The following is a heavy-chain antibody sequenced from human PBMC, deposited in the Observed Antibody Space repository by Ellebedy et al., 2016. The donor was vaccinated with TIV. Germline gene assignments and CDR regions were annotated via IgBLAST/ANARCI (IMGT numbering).Heavy chain of an antibody. V-gene: IGHV3-30*18. J-gene: IGHJ4*02. CDR3: AQGYGTYFLQYYFDT. Sequence: GESLKISCAASGFTFSSYDMHWVRQAPGKGLEWVALISYDANNKYYADSVKGRFTISRDNSKNTLYLQMNSLRGEDTAVYYCAQGYGTYFLQYYFDTWGQGTLVTVSS. CDR2: ISYDANNK. D-gene: IGHD1-26*01. CDR1: GFTFSSYD.